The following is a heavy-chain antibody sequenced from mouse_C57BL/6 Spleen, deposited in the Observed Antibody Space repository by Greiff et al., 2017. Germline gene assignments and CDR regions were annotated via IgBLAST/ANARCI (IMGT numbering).Heavy chain of an antibody. V-gene: IGHV3-6*01. J-gene: IGHJ4*01. CDR1: GYSITSGYY. CDR2: ISYDGSN. D-gene: IGHD2-4*01. CDR3: ARGGLRHYAMDY. Sequence: EVKLMESGPGLVKPSQSLSLTCSVTGYSITSGYYWNWIRQFPGNKLEWMGYISYDGSNNYNPSLKNRISITRDTSKNQFFLKLNSVTTEDTATYYCARGGLRHYAMDYWGQGTSVTVSS.